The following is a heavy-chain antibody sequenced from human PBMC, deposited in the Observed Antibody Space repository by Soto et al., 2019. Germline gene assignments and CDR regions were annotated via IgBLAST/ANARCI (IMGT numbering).Heavy chain of an antibody. CDR2: ISSSSSTI. Sequence: GGSLRLSCAASGFTFSSYSMNWVRQAPGKGLEWVSYISSSSSTIYYADSVKGASTISRDNAKNSLYLQMNSLRDEDMPVYYSARDPRGSSWYCALFDYSSYGMDVWGQGTTVTVSS. J-gene: IGHJ6*02. V-gene: IGHV3-48*02. CDR3: ARDPRGSSWYCALFDYSSYGMDV. CDR1: GFTFSSYS. D-gene: IGHD6-13*01.